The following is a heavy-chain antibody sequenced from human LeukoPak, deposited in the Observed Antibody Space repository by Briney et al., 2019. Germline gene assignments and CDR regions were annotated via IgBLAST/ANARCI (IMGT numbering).Heavy chain of an antibody. V-gene: IGHV4-34*01. CDR3: ARVRQWLVMGFDP. Sequence: PSETLSLTCAVYGGSFSGYYWSWIRQPPGKGLEWIGEINHSGSTNYNPSLKSRVTISVDTSKNQFSLKLSSVTAADTAVYYCARVRQWLVMGFDPWGQGTLVTVSS. J-gene: IGHJ5*02. CDR1: GGSFSGYY. D-gene: IGHD6-19*01. CDR2: INHSGST.